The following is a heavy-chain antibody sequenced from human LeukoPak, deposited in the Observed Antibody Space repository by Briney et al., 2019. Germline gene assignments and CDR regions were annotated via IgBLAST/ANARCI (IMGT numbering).Heavy chain of an antibody. CDR2: MSGSGGNT. CDR1: GFTFSSYA. CDR3: AKEGAYSSGWYGQYYFDY. V-gene: IGHV3-23*01. Sequence: GGSLRLSCAASGFTFSSYAMSWVRQAPGKGLEWVSAMSGSGGNTYYADSVKGRFTISRDNSKNTLYLQMNSLRAGDTAVYYCAKEGAYSSGWYGQYYFDYWGQGTLVTVSS. J-gene: IGHJ4*02. D-gene: IGHD6-19*01.